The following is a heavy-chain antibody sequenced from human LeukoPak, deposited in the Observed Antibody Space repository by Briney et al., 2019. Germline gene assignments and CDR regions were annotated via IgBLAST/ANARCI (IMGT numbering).Heavy chain of an antibody. D-gene: IGHD3-22*01. CDR3: AKDRGSYYDKNQEIDY. CDR1: GFTFSSYG. CDR2: ISYDGSNK. J-gene: IGHJ4*02. V-gene: IGHV3-30*18. Sequence: PGGSLRLSCAASGFTFSSYGMHWVRQAPGKGLEWVAVISYDGSNKYYADSVKGRFTISRDNSKNTLYLQMNSLRAEDTAVYYCAKDRGSYYDKNQEIDYWGQGTQVTVSS.